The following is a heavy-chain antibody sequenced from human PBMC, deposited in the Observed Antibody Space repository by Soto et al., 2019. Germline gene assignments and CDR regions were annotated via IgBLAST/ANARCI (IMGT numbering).Heavy chain of an antibody. J-gene: IGHJ4*02. V-gene: IGHV3-23*01. Sequence: GGSLRLSCVASGIEFSNYAMGWVRQAPGKGLEWVSISSASGRSRYHADSVKGRFTISRDNSKNTLYLHMTNLRAEDTAVYYCAKDGNWLDVYFDVWGQGTPVTVSS. CDR3: AKDGNWLDVYFDV. CDR2: SSASGRSR. D-gene: IGHD6-19*01. CDR1: GIEFSNYA.